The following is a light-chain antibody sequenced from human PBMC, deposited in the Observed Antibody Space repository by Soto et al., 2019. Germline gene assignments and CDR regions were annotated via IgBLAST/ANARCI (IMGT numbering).Light chain of an antibody. V-gene: IGKV1-5*01. CDR1: QSISKW. J-gene: IGKJ1*01. CDR3: QQYNNYSPWT. CDR2: DAS. Sequence: DLQMTQSPSTLSASVGDRVTITCRASQSISKWLAWHQQKPGKVPKLLIYDASTLESGVPSRFSGRGSGTEFTLTISSLQPDDFATYYCQQYNNYSPWTFGQGTKVEIK.